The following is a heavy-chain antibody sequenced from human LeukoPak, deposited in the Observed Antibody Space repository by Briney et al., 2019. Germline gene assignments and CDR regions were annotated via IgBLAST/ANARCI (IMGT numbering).Heavy chain of an antibody. Sequence: GASVKVSCKASGYTFTSYDINWVRQATGQGLEWMGWMNPNSGNTGYAQKFQGRVTMTRNTSISTAYMELSSLRSEDRAVYYCARGRRGYGGNSYYFDYWGQGTLVTVSS. CDR1: GYTFTSYD. CDR3: ARGRRGYGGNSYYFDY. CDR2: MNPNSGNT. J-gene: IGHJ4*02. D-gene: IGHD4-23*01. V-gene: IGHV1-8*01.